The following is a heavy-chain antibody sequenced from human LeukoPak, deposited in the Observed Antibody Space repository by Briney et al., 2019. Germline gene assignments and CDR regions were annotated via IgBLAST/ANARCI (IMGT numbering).Heavy chain of an antibody. Sequence: SETLSLTCTVSGGSISSYYWSWIRQPPGKGLEWIGEINHSGSTNYNPSLKSRVTISVDTSKNQFSLKLSSVTAADTAVYYCADRSTYYDFWSGPGGFDYWGQGTLVTVSS. V-gene: IGHV4-34*01. CDR1: GGSISSYY. CDR3: ADRSTYYDFWSGPGGFDY. CDR2: INHSGST. J-gene: IGHJ4*02. D-gene: IGHD3-3*01.